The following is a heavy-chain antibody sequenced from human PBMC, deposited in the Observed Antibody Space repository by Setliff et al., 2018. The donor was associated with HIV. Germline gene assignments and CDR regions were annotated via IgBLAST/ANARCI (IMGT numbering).Heavy chain of an antibody. CDR2: ILYDGSNK. V-gene: IGHV3-30*04. D-gene: IGHD6-13*01. CDR1: GFSFSSYT. Sequence: GGSLRLSCEASGFSFSSYTMSWVRQAPGKGLEWVAVILYDGSNKYYADSVKGRFTISRDNLKKRVYLQMSSLRAEDTAVYYCAREGSSWPYYYYYMDVWGKGTTVTVSS. J-gene: IGHJ6*03. CDR3: AREGSSWPYYYYYMDV.